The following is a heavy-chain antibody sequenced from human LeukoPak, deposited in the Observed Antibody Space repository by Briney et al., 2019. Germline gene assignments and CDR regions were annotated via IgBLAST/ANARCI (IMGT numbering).Heavy chain of an antibody. D-gene: IGHD5-24*01. CDR3: ARAVRDGYNNDAFDF. CDR1: DYSITSGYY. CDR2: IYHSGGT. Sequence: PSETLSLSCSVSDYSITSGYYWGWIRQPPGKGLAWIGSIYHSGGTYYNPSLKSRVTISVDTSTNQFSLKLKSVTAADTALYYCARAVRDGYNNDAFDFWGQGTVVTVSS. V-gene: IGHV4-38-2*02. J-gene: IGHJ3*01.